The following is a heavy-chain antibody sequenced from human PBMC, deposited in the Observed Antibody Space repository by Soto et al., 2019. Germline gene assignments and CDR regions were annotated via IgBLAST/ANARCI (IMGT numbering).Heavy chain of an antibody. J-gene: IGHJ4*02. V-gene: IGHV3-48*03. Sequence: GGSLRLSCAASGFAFSSYEMNWVRLAPGKGLEWVSYISSSSSIDYADSVKGRFTISRDNAKDSLYLQMNSLRAEDTAVYYCARDRYIPPTGIFVCWGQGTLVTVSS. CDR3: ARDRYIPPTGIFVC. CDR1: GFAFSSYE. D-gene: IGHD5-18*01. CDR2: ISSSSSI.